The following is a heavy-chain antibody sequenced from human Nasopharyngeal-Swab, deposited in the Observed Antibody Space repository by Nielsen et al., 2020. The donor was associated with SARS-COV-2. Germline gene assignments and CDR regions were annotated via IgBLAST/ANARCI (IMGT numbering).Heavy chain of an antibody. Sequence: SVKVSCKVSGYTLTELSMHWVRQAPGKGLEWMGGFDPEDGETIYAQKFQGRVTMTEDTSTDTAYMELSSLRSEATAVYYCATGPAYYYDSSGGNWFDPLGQGTLVTVSS. CDR2: FDPEDGET. CDR3: ATGPAYYYDSSGGNWFDP. CDR1: GYTLTELS. V-gene: IGHV1-24*01. J-gene: IGHJ5*02. D-gene: IGHD3-22*01.